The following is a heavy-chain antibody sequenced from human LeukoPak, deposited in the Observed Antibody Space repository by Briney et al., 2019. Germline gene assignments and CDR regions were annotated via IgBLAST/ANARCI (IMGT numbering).Heavy chain of an antibody. Sequence: PGGSLRLSCAASGFAFSTYWMTWVRQAPGKGLEWVANINQDGSEKYYVASMKGRFTISRDNAKNSLYLQMNSLRAEDTAVYYCAKSSPYMRCSSTSCSPDDWGQGTLVTVSS. D-gene: IGHD2-2*01. CDR2: INQDGSEK. CDR1: GFAFSTYW. CDR3: AKSSPYMRCSSTSCSPDD. J-gene: IGHJ4*02. V-gene: IGHV3-7*03.